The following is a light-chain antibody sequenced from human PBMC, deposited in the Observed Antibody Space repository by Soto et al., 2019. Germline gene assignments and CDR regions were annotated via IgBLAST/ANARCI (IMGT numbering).Light chain of an antibody. V-gene: IGLV2-8*01. CDR2: DVS. Sequence: QSALTQPPSASGSPGQSVTISCTGTSSDVGAYNYVSWYQQHPGKAPKLMIYDVSKRPSGVPDRFSGSKSGNTASLTVSGLQAEDEADYYCISYAGSSLGVFGGGTQLTVL. J-gene: IGLJ3*02. CDR1: SSDVGAYNY. CDR3: ISYAGSSLGV.